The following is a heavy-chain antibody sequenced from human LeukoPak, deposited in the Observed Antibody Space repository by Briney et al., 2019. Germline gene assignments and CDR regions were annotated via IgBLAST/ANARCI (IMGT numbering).Heavy chain of an antibody. Sequence: GESLQISCKASGYRIASYCSCWVRQMPGTGLEWMGIKYPGDSDTRYRPSFQGQVTISADKSISTAYLQWSSLKASDTAIYYCVRLATEWEFLDYWGQGTLVTVSS. J-gene: IGHJ4*02. CDR1: GYRIASYC. CDR2: KYPGDSDT. D-gene: IGHD1-26*01. V-gene: IGHV5-51*01. CDR3: VRLATEWEFLDY.